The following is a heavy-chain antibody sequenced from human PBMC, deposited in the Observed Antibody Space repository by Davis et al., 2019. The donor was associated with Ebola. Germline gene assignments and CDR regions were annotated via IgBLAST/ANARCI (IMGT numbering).Heavy chain of an antibody. CDR1: GFTFSSYE. CDR2: ISSSGSTI. J-gene: IGHJ5*02. D-gene: IGHD3-22*01. CDR3: ARARMYYYDSSGYP. Sequence: GGSLRLSCAASGFTFSSYEMNWVRQAPGKGLEWVSYISSSGSTIYYADSVKGRFTISRDNAKNSLYLQMNSLRAEDTAVYYCARARMYYYDSSGYPWGQGTLVTVSS. V-gene: IGHV3-48*03.